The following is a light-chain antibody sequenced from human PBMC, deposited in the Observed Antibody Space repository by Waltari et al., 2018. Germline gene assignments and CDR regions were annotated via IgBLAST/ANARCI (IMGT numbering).Light chain of an antibody. CDR2: GKN. CDR3: SSRELSGHVV. J-gene: IGLJ2*01. CDR1: ILRTYY. Sequence: SSDLTQYPAVSVALGQTVRITCQGDILRTYYGNWCRQKPGQPHELVIYGKNNLPSGIPDRFSASSSGNTASLIITGAQAEDEADYYCSSRELSGHVVFGGGTRLTVL. V-gene: IGLV3-19*01.